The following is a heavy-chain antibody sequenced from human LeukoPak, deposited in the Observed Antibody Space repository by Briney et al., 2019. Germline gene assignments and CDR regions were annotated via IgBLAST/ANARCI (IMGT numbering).Heavy chain of an antibody. Sequence: PGGSLRPSCAASGFTFSSYGMHWVRQAPGKGLEWVAFIRYDGSNQYYADSVKGRFTISRDNSKNTLYLQLSSLRAEDTAVYYCATLFYYGSGSYFPLGFWGQGTLVTVSS. V-gene: IGHV3-30*02. D-gene: IGHD3-10*01. CDR2: IRYDGSNQ. CDR3: ATLFYYGSGSYFPLGF. J-gene: IGHJ4*02. CDR1: GFTFSSYG.